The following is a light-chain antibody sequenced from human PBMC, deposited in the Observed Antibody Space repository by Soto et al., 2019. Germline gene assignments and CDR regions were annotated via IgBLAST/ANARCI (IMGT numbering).Light chain of an antibody. J-gene: IGKJ4*01. CDR3: QQLSRYPLT. V-gene: IGKV1-9*01. CDR2: SAS. Sequence: IQLTPPPSSLSASVGDTVTITCRASQALSNYLAWYQQKPGKAPDLLIYSASTLQSGVPSRFSGSGSETEFSLTIRALQPEDFATYYCQQLSRYPLTFGGGTKVDIK. CDR1: QALSNY.